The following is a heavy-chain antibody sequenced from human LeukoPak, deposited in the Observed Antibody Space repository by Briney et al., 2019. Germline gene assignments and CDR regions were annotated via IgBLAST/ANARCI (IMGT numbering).Heavy chain of an antibody. J-gene: IGHJ4*02. CDR2: ISGGGGST. V-gene: IGHV3-23*01. Sequence: GGSLRLSCAASGFTFSSYAMSWVRQAPGKGLEWVSAISGGGGSTYYADSVKGRFTISRDNSKNTLYLQMNSLRAEDTAVYYCAKLSPYGSGSYYNWWGQGTLVTAYS. CDR1: GFTFSSYA. CDR3: AKLSPYGSGSYYNW. D-gene: IGHD3-10*01.